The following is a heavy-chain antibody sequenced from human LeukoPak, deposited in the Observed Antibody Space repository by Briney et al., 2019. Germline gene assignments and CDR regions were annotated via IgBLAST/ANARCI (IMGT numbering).Heavy chain of an antibody. CDR3: ARDREVLWFGESPDY. V-gene: IGHV1-18*01. Sequence: ASVKVSCKASGYTLTSYGISWVRQAPGQGLEWMGWISAYNGNTNYAQKLQGRVTMTTDTSTSTAYMELRSLRSDDTAVYYCARDREVLWFGESPDYWGQGTLVTVSS. J-gene: IGHJ4*02. CDR1: GYTLTSYG. CDR2: ISAYNGNT. D-gene: IGHD3-10*01.